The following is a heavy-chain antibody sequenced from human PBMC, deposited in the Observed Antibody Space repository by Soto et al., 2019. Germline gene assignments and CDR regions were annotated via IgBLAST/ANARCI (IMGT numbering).Heavy chain of an antibody. V-gene: IGHV3-7*01. CDR1: GFTFSSYW. CDR2: IKQDGSEK. D-gene: IGHD3-10*02. CDR3: ARFFHYYVPHAFFDY. Sequence: GGSLRLSCAASGFTFSSYWMSWVRQAPGKGLEWVANIKQDGSEKYYVDSVKGRFTISRDNAKNSLYLQMNSLRAEDTAVYYCARFFHYYVPHAFFDYWGQGTLVTVSS. J-gene: IGHJ4*02.